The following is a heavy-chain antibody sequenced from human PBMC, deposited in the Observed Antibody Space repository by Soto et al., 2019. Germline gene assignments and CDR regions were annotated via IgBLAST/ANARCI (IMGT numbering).Heavy chain of an antibody. Sequence: EVQLVESGGGLIQPGGSLRLSCTGSGFSFSDYSFNWIRQAPGKGLERISYVSSRRTITFYADSVKGRFTISRDNAKKSVYLLMNRLRNEDTAVYYCARHGYGGSFEHRGRGTLVTVSS. J-gene: IGHJ4*02. CDR2: VSSRRTIT. CDR3: ARHGYGGSFEH. CDR1: GFSFSDYS. D-gene: IGHD4-17*01. V-gene: IGHV3-48*02.